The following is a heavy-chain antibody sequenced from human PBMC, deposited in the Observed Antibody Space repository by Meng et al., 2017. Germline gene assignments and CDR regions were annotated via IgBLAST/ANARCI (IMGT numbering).Heavy chain of an antibody. V-gene: IGHV3-53*04. J-gene: IGHJ3*02. CDR2: IYSGGST. Sequence: GESLKISCAASGFTVSSNYMSWVRQAPGKGLEWVSVIYSGGSTYYADSVKGRFTISRHNSKNTLYLQMNSLRAEDTAVYYCARKAVAGDLLSAFDIWGQGTMVTVSS. CDR1: GFTVSSNY. D-gene: IGHD6-19*01. CDR3: ARKAVAGDLLSAFDI.